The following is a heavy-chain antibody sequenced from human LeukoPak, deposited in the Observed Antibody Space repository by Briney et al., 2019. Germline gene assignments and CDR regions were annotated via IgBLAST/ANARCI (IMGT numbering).Heavy chain of an antibody. D-gene: IGHD3-22*01. CDR3: ARGYYYDSSGYYPPPDDAFDI. CDR2: IYTSGST. CDR1: GGSISSYY. V-gene: IGHV4-4*07. Sequence: SETLSLTCTVSGGSISSYYWSWIRQPAGKGLEWIGRIYTSGSTNYNPSLKSRVTMSVDTSKNQFSLKLSSVTAADTAVYYCARGYYYDSSGYYPPPDDAFDIWGQGTMVTVSS. J-gene: IGHJ3*02.